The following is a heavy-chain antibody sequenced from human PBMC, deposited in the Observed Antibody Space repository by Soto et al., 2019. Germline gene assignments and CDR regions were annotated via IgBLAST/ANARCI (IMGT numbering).Heavy chain of an antibody. CDR2: INPSGGST. Sequence: ASVKVSCKASGYTFTSYYMHWVRQAPGQGLEWMGIINPSGGSTSYAQKFQGRVTMTRDTSTSTVYMELSSLRSEDTAVYYCARNTPFFISPSGRGSEYYYYGGDVGGKGP. CDR3: ARNTPFFISPSGRGSEYYYYGGDV. V-gene: IGHV1-46*01. CDR1: GYTFTSYY. D-gene: IGHD2-2*01. J-gene: IGHJ6*04.